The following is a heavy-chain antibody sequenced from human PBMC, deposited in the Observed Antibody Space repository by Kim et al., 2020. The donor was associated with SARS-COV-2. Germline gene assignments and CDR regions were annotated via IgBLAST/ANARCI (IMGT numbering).Heavy chain of an antibody. CDR1: GGSISSGDYY. CDR2: IYYSGST. D-gene: IGHD3-9*01. J-gene: IGHJ3*02. Sequence: SETLSLTCTVSGGSISSGDYYWSWIRQPPGKGLEWIGYIYYSGSTYYNPSLKSRVTISVDTSKNQFSLKLSSVTAADTAVYYCARDGDDILTGYYKDGLGAFDIWGQGTMVTVSS. V-gene: IGHV4-30-4*01. CDR3: ARDGDDILTGYYKDGLGAFDI.